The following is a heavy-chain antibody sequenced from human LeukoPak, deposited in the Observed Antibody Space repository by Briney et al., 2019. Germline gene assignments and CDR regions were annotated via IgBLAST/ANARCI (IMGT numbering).Heavy chain of an antibody. D-gene: IGHD3-22*01. V-gene: IGHV3-30*02. CDR2: IRHDGTNK. Sequence: GGSLRLSCVASGFTFSTYGMHWVRQAPGKGLEWVAIIRHDGTNKYGDSVKGRFTISRDNSKNTLYLQMNSLRAEDTAVYYCAKENAGDSSGYYYDYFDYRGQGTLVTVSS. J-gene: IGHJ4*02. CDR1: GFTFSTYG. CDR3: AKENAGDSSGYYYDYFDY.